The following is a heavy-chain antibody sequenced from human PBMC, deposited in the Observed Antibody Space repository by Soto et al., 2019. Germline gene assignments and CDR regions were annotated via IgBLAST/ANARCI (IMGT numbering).Heavy chain of an antibody. Sequence: ELQLVETGGGLIQTGGSLRLSCAASGFSISSNYIAWVRQPPGKGLEWVSTTFSGGNTEYAASVKGRCSISRDNYKNTLYLQMDNLRVEDTAVYYCARKPPSAIQGWAFGMEGWGQGTTVSVSS. CDR3: ARKPPSAIQGWAFGMEG. J-gene: IGHJ6*02. CDR1: GFSISSNY. CDR2: TFSGGNT. V-gene: IGHV3-53*02. D-gene: IGHD2-21*01.